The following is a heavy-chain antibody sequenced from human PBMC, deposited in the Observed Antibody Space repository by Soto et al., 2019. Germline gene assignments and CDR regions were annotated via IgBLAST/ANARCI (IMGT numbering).Heavy chain of an antibody. D-gene: IGHD6-13*01. V-gene: IGHV3-23*01. CDR1: GFTFSSYA. J-gene: IGHJ4*02. CDR2: ISGSGGYT. CDR3: AKDKSPYSSSWFGFDY. Sequence: GGSLRLSCAASGFTFSSYAMSWVRQAPGKGLEWVSVISGSGGYTYHADSVKGRFTISRDNSKNTLYLQMNSLRAEDTAVYYCAKDKSPYSSSWFGFDYWGQGSLVTVSS.